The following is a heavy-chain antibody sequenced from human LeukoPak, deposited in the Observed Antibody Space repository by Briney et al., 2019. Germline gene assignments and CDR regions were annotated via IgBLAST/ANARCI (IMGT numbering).Heavy chain of an antibody. V-gene: IGHV3-23*01. J-gene: IGHJ4*02. CDR1: GFTFSSYV. CDR2: ISGSGGST. D-gene: IGHD1-1*01. CDR3: AKNDHPRVTGYDY. Sequence: PGGSLRLSCAASGFTFSSYVMGWVRQAPGKGLEWVSAISGSGGSTYHADSVKGRFTISRDNSKNTLYLQMNSLRGEDTAIYYCAKNDHPRVTGYDYWGQGTLVTVSS.